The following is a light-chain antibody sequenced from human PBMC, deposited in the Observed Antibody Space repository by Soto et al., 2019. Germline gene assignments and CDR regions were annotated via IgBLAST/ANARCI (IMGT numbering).Light chain of an antibody. CDR2: DAS. CDR1: QEISNY. Sequence: DLQMTQSPSSLSASVGDRVTITCQASQEISNYLNWYQQKPGKAPKLLIYDASNLETGVPSRFSGSGSGTDFTFTISSLQPEDIATYYCQQYDNLPRTFGQGTKLEIK. J-gene: IGKJ2*01. V-gene: IGKV1-33*01. CDR3: QQYDNLPRT.